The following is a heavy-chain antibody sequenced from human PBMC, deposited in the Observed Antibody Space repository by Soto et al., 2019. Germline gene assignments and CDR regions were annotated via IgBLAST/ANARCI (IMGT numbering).Heavy chain of an antibody. Sequence: GSLRLSCAASGFTFSSYWMSWVRQAPGKGLEWVANIKQDGSEKYYVDSVKGRFTISRDNAKNSLYLQMNSLRAEDTAVYYCANLETPKGYYYYGMDVWGQGTTVTVSS. CDR1: GFTFSSYW. CDR2: IKQDGSEK. D-gene: IGHD1-1*01. CDR3: ANLETPKGYYYYGMDV. J-gene: IGHJ6*02. V-gene: IGHV3-7*01.